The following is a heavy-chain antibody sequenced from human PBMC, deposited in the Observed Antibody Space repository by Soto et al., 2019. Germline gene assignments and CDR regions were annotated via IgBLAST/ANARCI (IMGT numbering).Heavy chain of an antibody. CDR1: GGSLCIYY. V-gene: IGHV4-59*01. D-gene: IGHD3-22*01. Sequence: SETLSLTCTVSGGSLCIYYWSWILQPAGKGLEWIGYMYYSGSTNYNPSLKSRVTISVDTSKNQFSLKLRSVNDADTDVYYCGGKKYDSSGYFDYWGQGTLVTVYS. J-gene: IGHJ4*02. CDR2: MYYSGST. CDR3: GGKKYDSSGYFDY.